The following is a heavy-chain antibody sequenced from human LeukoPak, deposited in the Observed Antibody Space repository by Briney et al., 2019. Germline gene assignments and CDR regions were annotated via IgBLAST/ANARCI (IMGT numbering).Heavy chain of an antibody. CDR3: ARAGYSYGDYYYYYMDV. CDR1: GYTFTSYG. Sequence: ASVKVSCKASGYTFTSYGISWVRQAPGQGLEWMGWISAYNGNTNYAQKLQGRVTMTTDTSTSTAYMELRSLRSDDTAVYYCARAGYSYGDYYYYYMDVWGKGTTVTISS. CDR2: ISAYNGNT. D-gene: IGHD5-18*01. V-gene: IGHV1-18*01. J-gene: IGHJ6*03.